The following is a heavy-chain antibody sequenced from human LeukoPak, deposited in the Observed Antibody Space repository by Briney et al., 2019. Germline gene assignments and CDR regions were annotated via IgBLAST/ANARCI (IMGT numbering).Heavy chain of an antibody. CDR3: ARDFTAMATNWFDP. CDR1: GYTFTSYA. Sequence: ASVKVSCKASGYTFTSYAMHWVRQAPGQRLEWMGWINAGNGNTKYSQKFQGRVTITRDTSASTAYMELSSLRSEDTAVYYCARDFTAMATNWFDPWGQGTLVIVSS. CDR2: INAGNGNT. V-gene: IGHV1-3*01. J-gene: IGHJ5*02. D-gene: IGHD5-18*01.